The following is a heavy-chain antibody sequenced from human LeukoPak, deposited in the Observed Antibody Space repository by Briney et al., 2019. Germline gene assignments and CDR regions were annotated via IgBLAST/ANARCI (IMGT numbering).Heavy chain of an antibody. CDR2: ISYDGSNK. Sequence: GGSLRLSCAASGFTFSSYGMHWVRQAPGKGLEWVAVISYDGSNKYYADSVRGRFTISRDNSKNTLYLQMNSLRAEDTAVYYCAKGNDYGDYWGQGTLVTVSS. V-gene: IGHV3-30*18. D-gene: IGHD2-8*01. CDR3: AKGNDYGDY. J-gene: IGHJ4*02. CDR1: GFTFSSYG.